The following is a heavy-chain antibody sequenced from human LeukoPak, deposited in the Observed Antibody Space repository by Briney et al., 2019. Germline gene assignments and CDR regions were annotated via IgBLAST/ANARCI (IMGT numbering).Heavy chain of an antibody. J-gene: IGHJ3*02. CDR1: GFTFSSYS. V-gene: IGHV3-21*01. CDR2: ISSSSSYI. Sequence: GGSLRLSCAASGFTFSSYSMNWVRQAPGKGLEWVSSISSSSSYIYYADSVKGRFTISRDNAKNSLNLQVNSLRAEDTAVYYCARDHYYDSSGYIPAGDVFDIWGQGTKVTVSS. D-gene: IGHD3-22*01. CDR3: ARDHYYDSSGYIPAGDVFDI.